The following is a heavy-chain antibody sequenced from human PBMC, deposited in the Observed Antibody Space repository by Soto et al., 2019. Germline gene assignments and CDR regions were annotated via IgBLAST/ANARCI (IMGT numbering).Heavy chain of an antibody. CDR1: GYTLTSYD. CDR2: KNPNSGNT. Sequence: GASVKVSCKTSGYTLTSYDINWVRPATGQGLEWMGWKNPNSGNTGYAQKFQGRVTMTRNTSISTAYMELSSLRSEDTAVYYCARGWGIVGATEYYYYGMDVWGQGTTVTGSS. V-gene: IGHV1-8*01. D-gene: IGHD1-26*01. J-gene: IGHJ6*02. CDR3: ARGWGIVGATEYYYYGMDV.